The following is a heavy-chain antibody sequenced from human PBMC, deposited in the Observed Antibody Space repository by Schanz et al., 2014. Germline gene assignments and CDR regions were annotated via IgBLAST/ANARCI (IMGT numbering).Heavy chain of an antibody. Sequence: QVHLVQSGAEVHKPGASLKISCKASGYTFTNFFLHWVRQAPGQGLEWMGRIIPILGIATYAQRFQGRVSITADTSTNTAYMELSSLTSEDTAVHYCARGRGFYDYWGQGTLVTVSS. CDR1: GYTFTNFF. CDR3: ARGRGFYDY. V-gene: IGHV1-69*09. D-gene: IGHD3-10*01. J-gene: IGHJ4*02. CDR2: IIPILGIA.